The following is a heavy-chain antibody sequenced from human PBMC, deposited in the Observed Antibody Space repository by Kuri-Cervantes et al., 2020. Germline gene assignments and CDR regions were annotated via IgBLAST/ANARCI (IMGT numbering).Heavy chain of an antibody. Sequence: SGPTLVKPTQTLTLTCTFSGFSLSTSGVGVGWIRQPPGKAPEWLALIYWDDDKRYSPSLKSRLTITKDTSKNQVVLTMTNMDPVDTATYYCAHRQDDFWSGYYGANYYFDYWGQGTLVTVSS. CDR1: GFSLSTSGVG. D-gene: IGHD3-3*01. J-gene: IGHJ4*02. V-gene: IGHV2-5*02. CDR3: AHRQDDFWSGYYGANYYFDY. CDR2: IYWDDDK.